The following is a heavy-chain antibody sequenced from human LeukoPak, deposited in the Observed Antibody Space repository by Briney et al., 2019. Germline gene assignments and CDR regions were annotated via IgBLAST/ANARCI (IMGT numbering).Heavy chain of an antibody. CDR2: INPNSGDT. D-gene: IGHD2-15*01. CDR1: GYIFTGYY. CDR3: ARDHLEVVERFDY. J-gene: IGHJ4*02. V-gene: IGHV1-2*02. Sequence: GASVKVSCKASGYIFTGYYMHWVRQAPGQGLEWMGWINPNSGDTNYAQKFQGRVTMTTDTSTSTAYMELRSLRSDDTAVYYCARDHLEVVERFDYWGQGTLVTVSS.